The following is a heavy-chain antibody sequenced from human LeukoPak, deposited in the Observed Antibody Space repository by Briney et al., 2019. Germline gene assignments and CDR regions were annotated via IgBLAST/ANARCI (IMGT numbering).Heavy chain of an antibody. V-gene: IGHV1-18*01. Sequence: GASVKVSCKASGYTFTSYGISWVRQAPGQGLEWMGWISAYNGNTNYAQKLQGRVTMTTDTSTSTAYMELRSLRSDDTAVYYCARVPTIAVAGTHAFDIWGQGTMVTVSS. D-gene: IGHD6-19*01. J-gene: IGHJ3*02. CDR1: GYTFTSYG. CDR2: ISAYNGNT. CDR3: ARVPTIAVAGTHAFDI.